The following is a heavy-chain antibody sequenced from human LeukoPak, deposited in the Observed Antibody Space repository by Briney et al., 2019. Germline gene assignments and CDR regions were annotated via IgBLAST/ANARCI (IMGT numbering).Heavy chain of an antibody. D-gene: IGHD4-17*01. Sequence: GRSLRLSCAASGFTFSSYWMHWVRQAPGNGLVWVSRINSDGSSTTYADSVKGRFTISRDNAKNTLYLQMNSLRAEDTALYYCAKLTTWNTHYPIDYWGQGTLVTVSS. V-gene: IGHV3-74*01. CDR3: AKLTTWNTHYPIDY. CDR1: GFTFSSYW. J-gene: IGHJ4*02. CDR2: INSDGSST.